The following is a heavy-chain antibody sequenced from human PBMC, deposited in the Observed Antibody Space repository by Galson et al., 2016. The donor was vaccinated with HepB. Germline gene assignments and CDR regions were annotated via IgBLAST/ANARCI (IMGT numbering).Heavy chain of an antibody. J-gene: IGHJ4*02. CDR3: ARYDIRGYYYEI. D-gene: IGHD3-22*01. Sequence: SETLSLTCTVSGGSINGYFWAWIRQPPGKGLEWLGHVYYNGSTSYSPSLWSRVAMSVDMSKNQWSLRLNSMTAADTAFYYCARYDIRGYYYEIWGQGTLVPVSS. V-gene: IGHV4-59*03. CDR1: GGSINGYF. CDR2: VYYNGST.